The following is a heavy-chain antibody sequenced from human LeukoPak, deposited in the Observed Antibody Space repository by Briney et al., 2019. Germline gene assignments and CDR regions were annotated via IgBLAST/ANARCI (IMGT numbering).Heavy chain of an antibody. V-gene: IGHV3-9*01. Sequence: PGRSLRLSCAAPGFTFDDYAMHWVRQAPGKGLEWVSGISWNSGSIGYADSVKGRFTISRDNAKNSLYLQMNSLRAEDTALYYCAKAYCGGDCCSRRANLQCFDYWGQATLVTVSS. J-gene: IGHJ4*02. CDR2: ISWNSGSI. D-gene: IGHD2-21*01. CDR1: GFTFDDYA. CDR3: AKAYCGGDCCSRRANLQCFDY.